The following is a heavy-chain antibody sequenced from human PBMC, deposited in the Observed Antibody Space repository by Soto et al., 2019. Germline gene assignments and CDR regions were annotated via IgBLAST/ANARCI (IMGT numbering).Heavy chain of an antibody. V-gene: IGHV3-21*01. J-gene: IGHJ6*02. CDR2: ISSSSSYI. Sequence: GGSLRLSCAASGFTFSSYSMNWVRQAPGKGLEWVPSISSSSSYIYYADSVKGRFTTSRDNAKNSLYLQMNSLRAEDTAVYYCARDALGESYGDYWEVEGYGMDVWGQGTTVTVSS. CDR1: GFTFSSYS. CDR3: ARDALGESYGDYWEVEGYGMDV. D-gene: IGHD4-17*01.